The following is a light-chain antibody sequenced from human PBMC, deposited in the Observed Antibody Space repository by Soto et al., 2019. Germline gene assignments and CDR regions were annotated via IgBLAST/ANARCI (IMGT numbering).Light chain of an antibody. J-gene: IGKJ4*01. V-gene: IGKV3-15*01. Sequence: EIVMTQSPATLSVSPGERVTFSCRASQSVNRNLAWYQHKPGQAPRLLISGASTGATGIPARFSGSGSGTEFTLNINSLQSEDYAVYYCQQYDQWPVTFGGGTKVEIK. CDR2: GAS. CDR3: QQYDQWPVT. CDR1: QSVNRN.